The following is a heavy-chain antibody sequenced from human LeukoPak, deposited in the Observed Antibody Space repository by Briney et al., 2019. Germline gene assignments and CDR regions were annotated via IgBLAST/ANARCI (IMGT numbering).Heavy chain of an antibody. CDR1: GFTFTNYF. CDR2: IKEDGGTK. CDR3: ARDRESNWYPYLDA. J-gene: IGHJ4*02. V-gene: IGHV3-7*01. D-gene: IGHD6-13*01. Sequence: PGGSLRLSCVTSGFTFTNYFMSWVRQAPGKGLEWVANIKEDGGTKWYVDSVRGRFTISRDNAKNSLYLQMNSLRAEDTAVYYCARDRESNWYPYLDAWGQGTLVTVSP.